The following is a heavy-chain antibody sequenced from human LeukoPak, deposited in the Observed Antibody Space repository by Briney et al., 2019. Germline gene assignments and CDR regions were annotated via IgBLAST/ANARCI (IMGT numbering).Heavy chain of an antibody. D-gene: IGHD1-26*01. J-gene: IGHJ6*03. CDR1: GGSISSSNW. CDR2: IYHSGST. CDR3: ARVELYYYYYMDV. V-gene: IGHV4-4*02. Sequence: SGTLSLTCAVSGGSISSSNWWSWVRQPPGKGLEWIGEIYHSGSTNYNPSLKSRVTISVDKSKNQFSLKLSSVTAADTAVYYCARVELYYYYYMDVWGKGTTVTVSS.